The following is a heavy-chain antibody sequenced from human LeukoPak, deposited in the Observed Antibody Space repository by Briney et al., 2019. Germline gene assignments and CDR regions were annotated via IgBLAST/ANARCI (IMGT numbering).Heavy chain of an antibody. J-gene: IGHJ3*02. D-gene: IGHD6-19*01. CDR1: GFTFDDYA. CDR2: ISWNSGSI. V-gene: IGHV3-9*01. CDR3: AKDFGSGTLESSSGADAFDI. Sequence: PGGSLRLSCAASGFTFDDYAMHWVWQAPGKGLEWVSGISWNSGSIGYADSVKGRFTISRDNAKNSLYLQMNSLRAEDTALYYCAKDFGSGTLESSSGADAFDIWGQGTVVTVSS.